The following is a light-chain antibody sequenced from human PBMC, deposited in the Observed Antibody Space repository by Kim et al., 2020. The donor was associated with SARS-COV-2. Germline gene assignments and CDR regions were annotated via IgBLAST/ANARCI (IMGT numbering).Light chain of an antibody. CDR2: YDS. CDR3: QVWDSSSDHPV. J-gene: IGLJ3*02. Sequence: APGKTARITCGGNNIGSKSVHWYQQKPGQAPILVIYYDSDRPSGIPERFSGSNSGNTATLTISRVEAGDEAAYYCQVWDSSSDHPVFGGGTQLTVL. V-gene: IGLV3-21*04. CDR1: NIGSKS.